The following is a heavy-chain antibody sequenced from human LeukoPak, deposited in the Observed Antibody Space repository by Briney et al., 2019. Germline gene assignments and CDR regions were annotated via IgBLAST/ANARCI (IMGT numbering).Heavy chain of an antibody. CDR3: AGLTGTRGSEYYFDY. V-gene: IGHV4-4*07. Sequence: SETLSLTCTVSGGSISSYYWSWIRQPAGKGLEWIGRIYNSGSTDYNPSLKSRVTMSVDTSKNQFSLKLSSVTAPDTAVYYCAGLTGTRGSEYYFDYWGQGTLVTVSS. CDR1: GGSISSYY. CDR2: IYNSGST. J-gene: IGHJ4*02. D-gene: IGHD1-7*01.